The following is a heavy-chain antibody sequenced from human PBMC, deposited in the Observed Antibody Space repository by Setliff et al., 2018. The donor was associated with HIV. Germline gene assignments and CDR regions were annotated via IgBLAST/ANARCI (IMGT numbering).Heavy chain of an antibody. J-gene: IGHJ4*02. CDR3: ARQTATGTSATFDS. D-gene: IGHD2-21*02. V-gene: IGHV4-38-2*01. Sequence: TSETLSLTCAVSGYSISSGYYWGWIRQPAGEGLEWIGRTHASGTTQCEPSLKNRCSMSIDTSKNQFSLKLSSVTAADTAVYYCARQTATGTSATFDSWGQGSLVTVSS. CDR2: THASGTT. CDR1: GYSISSGYY.